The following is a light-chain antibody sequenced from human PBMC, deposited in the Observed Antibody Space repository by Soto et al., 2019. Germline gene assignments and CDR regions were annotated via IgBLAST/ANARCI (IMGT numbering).Light chain of an antibody. CDR1: QSFSGC. V-gene: IGKV3-20*01. J-gene: IGKJ1*01. Sequence: DIVLTQSPGTLSLSPGERASLSCRASQSFSGCLAWYQQRPGQAPSILIFTTSNRATDIPDRFSGSGSGTDFTLTISRLEPDDFAVYYCQQYGSSPLTFGQGTKVAIK. CDR3: QQYGSSPLT. CDR2: TTS.